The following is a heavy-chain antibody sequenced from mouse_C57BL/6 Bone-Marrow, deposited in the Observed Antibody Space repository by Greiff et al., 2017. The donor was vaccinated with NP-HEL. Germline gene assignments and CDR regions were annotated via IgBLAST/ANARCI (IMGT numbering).Heavy chain of an antibody. CDR2: ISNGGGST. CDR3: ARKDGNYEAMDY. V-gene: IGHV5-12*01. D-gene: IGHD2-1*01. CDR1: GFTFSDYY. J-gene: IGHJ4*01. Sequence: EVMLVESGGGLVQPGGSLKLSCAASGFTFSDYYMYWVRQTPEKRLEWVAYISNGGGSTYYPDTVKGRFTISRDNAKNTLYLQMSRLKSEDTAMYYCARKDGNYEAMDYWGQGTSVTVSS.